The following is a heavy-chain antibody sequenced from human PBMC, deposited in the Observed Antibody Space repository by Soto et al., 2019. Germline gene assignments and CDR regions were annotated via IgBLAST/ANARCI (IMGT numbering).Heavy chain of an antibody. D-gene: IGHD2-21*02. J-gene: IGHJ6*02. CDR2: ISSSGSTI. Sequence: PGGSLRLSCAASGFTFSSYEMNWVRQAPGKGLEWVSYISSSGSTIYYADSVKGRFTISRDNAKNSLYLQMNSLRAEDTAVYYCARDVGWWGHTDFHYGMDVWGQGTTVTVSS. V-gene: IGHV3-48*03. CDR3: ARDVGWWGHTDFHYGMDV. CDR1: GFTFSSYE.